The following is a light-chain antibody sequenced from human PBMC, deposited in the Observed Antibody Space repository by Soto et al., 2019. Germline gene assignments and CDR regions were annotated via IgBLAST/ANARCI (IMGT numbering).Light chain of an antibody. V-gene: IGLV7-43*01. CDR2: STS. CDR3: LLFFGVSQVV. CDR1: TGAVTSGHW. Sequence: QTVVTQDPSLTVSPGGTVTLTCASSTGAVTSGHWPNWFQQKPGQAPRSLIYSTSNKPSWTPARFSGSLLGGKASLTLSGVQPEDEAEYYCLLFFGVSQVVFGTGTKLTVL. J-gene: IGLJ1*01.